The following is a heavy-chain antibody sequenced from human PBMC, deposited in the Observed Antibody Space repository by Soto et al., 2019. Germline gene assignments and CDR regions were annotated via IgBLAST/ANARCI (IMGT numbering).Heavy chain of an antibody. CDR3: AKDRGYCSGTSCYGYYFDY. D-gene: IGHD2-2*03. CDR2: INSDGSST. J-gene: IGHJ4*02. CDR1: GFTFSSYW. V-gene: IGHV3-74*01. Sequence: GGSLRLSCAASGFTFSSYWMHWVRQAPGKGLVWVSRINSDGSSTTYADSVKGRFTISRDNSKSTLYLQMNSLRAEDTAVYYCAKDRGYCSGTSCYGYYFDYWGQGTLVTVSS.